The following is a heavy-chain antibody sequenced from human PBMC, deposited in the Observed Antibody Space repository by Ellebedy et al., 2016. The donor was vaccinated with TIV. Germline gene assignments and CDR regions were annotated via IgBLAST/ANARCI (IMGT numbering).Heavy chain of an antibody. CDR3: ARFAVPSFNENYYNDAFDI. D-gene: IGHD1-26*01. Sequence: GESLKISCTTFGFIFTNYWMSWVRQAPGKGLEWVANIKQDGSETYYVDSVKGRFTISRDNAKKSVYLQMNSLRAEDMAVYYCARFAVPSFNENYYNDAFDIWGQGTMVTVSS. J-gene: IGHJ3*02. CDR1: GFIFTNYW. V-gene: IGHV3-7*01. CDR2: IKQDGSET.